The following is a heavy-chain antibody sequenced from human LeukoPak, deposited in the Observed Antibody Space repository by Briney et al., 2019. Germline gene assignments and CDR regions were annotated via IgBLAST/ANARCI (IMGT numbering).Heavy chain of an antibody. CDR1: GGSFSGYY. V-gene: IGHV4-34*01. D-gene: IGHD1-26*01. J-gene: IGHJ5*02. CDR3: ARWTSGSYSP. Sequence: PSETLSPTCAVYGGSFSGYYWSWIRQPPGKVLEWIGEINHSGSTNYNPSLKSRVTISVDTSKNQFSLKLSSVTAADTAVYYCARWTSGSYSPWGQGTLVTVSS. CDR2: INHSGST.